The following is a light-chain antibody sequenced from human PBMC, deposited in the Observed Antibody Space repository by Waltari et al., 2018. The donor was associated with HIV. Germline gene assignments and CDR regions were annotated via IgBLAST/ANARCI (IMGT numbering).Light chain of an antibody. J-gene: IGLJ2*01. Sequence: QSALTQPRPVSGSPGPSVTISCTGTSRDIGGHNYVSWSQQPPGKVPKLMIYDLTKRPSGVPDRFSGSKSGNTASLTISGLQAEDEADYYCCSFAGSYTWLFGGGTKLTVL. CDR1: SRDIGGHNY. CDR3: CSFAGSYTWL. CDR2: DLT. V-gene: IGLV2-11*01.